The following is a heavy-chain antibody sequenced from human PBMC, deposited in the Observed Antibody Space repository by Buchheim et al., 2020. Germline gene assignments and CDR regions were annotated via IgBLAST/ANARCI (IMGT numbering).Heavy chain of an antibody. V-gene: IGHV3-48*03. CDR1: GFTFSSYE. CDR2: ISSSGSTI. D-gene: IGHD3-22*01. J-gene: IGHJ6*02. Sequence: EVQLVESGGGLVQPGGSLRLSCAASGFTFSSYEMKWVRQAPGKGLEWVSYISSSGSTIYYADSVKGRLTIPRENAKTSLYLQMNSLIADDTAVYYCARDLYVRGYYDSSCYYYYYGMDVWGQGTT. CDR3: ARDLYVRGYYDSSCYYYYYGMDV.